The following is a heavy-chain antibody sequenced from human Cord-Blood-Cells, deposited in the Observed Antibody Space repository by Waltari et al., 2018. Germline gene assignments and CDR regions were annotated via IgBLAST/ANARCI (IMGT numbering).Heavy chain of an antibody. V-gene: IGHV3-9*01. CDR2: ISWNSGSI. Sequence: EVQLVESGGGLVQPGRSLRLSCAASGFTFDDYSMHWVRQAQGKGLEWVSGISWNSGSIGYADSVKGRFTISRDNAKNSLYLQMNSLRAEDTALYYCAKDPDYWGQGTLVTVSS. J-gene: IGHJ4*02. CDR3: AKDPDY. CDR1: GFTFDDYS.